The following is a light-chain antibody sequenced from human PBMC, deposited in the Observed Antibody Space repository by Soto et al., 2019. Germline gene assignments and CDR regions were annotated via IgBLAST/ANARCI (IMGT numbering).Light chain of an antibody. J-gene: IGKJ1*01. CDR1: QSVSSK. V-gene: IGKV3-15*01. CDR2: GAS. Sequence: ETVMTQSPATLSVSPGDRATLSCRASQSVSSKLAWYQQKPGQARRLLIYGASTRATGIPARFSGSGSGTEFTLTISSLQSEDVAVYYCQQHNNWPPWTFGQGTKVEIK. CDR3: QQHNNWPPWT.